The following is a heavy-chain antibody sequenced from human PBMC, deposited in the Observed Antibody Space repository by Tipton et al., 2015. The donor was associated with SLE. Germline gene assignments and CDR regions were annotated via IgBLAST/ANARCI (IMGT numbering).Heavy chain of an antibody. CDR2: ISGSGGST. D-gene: IGHD3-22*01. V-gene: IGHV3-23*01. Sequence: SLRLSCAASGFTFRSYAMTWVRQAPGKGLEWVSSISGSGGSTYYADSVKGRFTISRDNSKNTLYLQMNSLRPEDTAVYYCARDAYDSSGYSNYYYYYMDDWGKGTTFAVSS. J-gene: IGHJ6*03. CDR3: ARDAYDSSGYSNYYYYYMDD. CDR1: GFTFRSYA.